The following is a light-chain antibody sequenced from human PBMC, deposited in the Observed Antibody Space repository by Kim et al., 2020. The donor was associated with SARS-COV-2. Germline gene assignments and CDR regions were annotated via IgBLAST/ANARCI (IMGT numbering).Light chain of an antibody. V-gene: IGKV3-20*01. J-gene: IGKJ1*01. CDR1: RSIAGSY. Sequence: SPAERATTPCRSSRSIAGSYLAWYQQIPGQAPRLIIYAASRRATGIPDRFSGRGSGTDFTLTISRLEPEDFAVYYCQQCSSPARTFGQGTKVDIK. CDR2: AAS. CDR3: QQCSSPART.